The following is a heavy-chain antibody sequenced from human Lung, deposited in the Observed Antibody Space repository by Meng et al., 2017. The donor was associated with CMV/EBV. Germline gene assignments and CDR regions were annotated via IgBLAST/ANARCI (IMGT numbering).Heavy chain of an antibody. V-gene: IGHV1-2*02. CDR1: RYTFSDYY. J-gene: IGHJ4*02. CDR2: INPKSGGT. CDR3: ARDFLGSCRSANCYTLTFDY. D-gene: IGHD2-2*02. Sequence: GESLKISCKASRYTFSDYYMHWVRQAPGQGLEWMGWINPKSGGTNYAQTFQGRVTMTRDTSISTAYMELGSLRSDDTAVYYCARDFLGSCRSANCYTLTFDYWGQGTXVTVSS.